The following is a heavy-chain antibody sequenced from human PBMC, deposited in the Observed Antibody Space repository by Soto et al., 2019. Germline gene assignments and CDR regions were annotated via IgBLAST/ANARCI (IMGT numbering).Heavy chain of an antibody. V-gene: IGHV4-59*01. Sequence: SETLSLTCIVSGGSISGYYWTWLRQPPGKGLEWIGYMYYSGSTNYNPSLKSRVTISVDTSKKQFSLKLSSVTAADTAVYYCASAVDTAMVFDNWGQGTLVTVSS. CDR2: MYYSGST. D-gene: IGHD5-18*01. J-gene: IGHJ4*02. CDR3: ASAVDTAMVFDN. CDR1: GGSISGYY.